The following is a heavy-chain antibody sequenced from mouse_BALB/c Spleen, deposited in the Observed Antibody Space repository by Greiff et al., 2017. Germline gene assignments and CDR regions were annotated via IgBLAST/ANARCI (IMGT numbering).Heavy chain of an antibody. CDR3: ARGEDGNLRYYAMDY. CDR2: ISDGGSYT. CDR1: GFTFSDYY. Sequence: EVQRVESGGGLVKPGGSLKLSCAASGFTFSDYYMYWVRQTPEKRLEWVATISDGGSYTYYPDSVKGRFTISRDNAKNNLYLQMSSLKSEDTAMYYCARGEDGNLRYYAMDYWGQGTSVTVSS. D-gene: IGHD2-1*01. J-gene: IGHJ4*01. V-gene: IGHV5-4*02.